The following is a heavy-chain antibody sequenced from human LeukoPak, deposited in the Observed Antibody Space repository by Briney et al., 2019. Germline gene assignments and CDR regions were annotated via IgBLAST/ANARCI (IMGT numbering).Heavy chain of an antibody. Sequence: GGSPRLSCVASGFSFSSSWMDWVRQAPGKGLEWVANIDPDGSKKNYVDSVKGRFTISRDNGKTSLHLQMNGLRAEDTAIYYCARGLSNGGSPYNWFGPWGQGTLVTVSS. J-gene: IGHJ5*02. CDR2: IDPDGSKK. CDR3: ARGLSNGGSPYNWFGP. D-gene: IGHD2-8*01. CDR1: GFSFSSSW. V-gene: IGHV3-7*04.